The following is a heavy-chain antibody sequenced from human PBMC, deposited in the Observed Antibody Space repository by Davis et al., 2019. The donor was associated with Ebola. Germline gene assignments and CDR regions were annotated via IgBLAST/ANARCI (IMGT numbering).Heavy chain of an antibody. CDR1: GGSFSGYY. CDR3: ARLGFLGGQFDS. Sequence: MPSETLSLTCAVYGGSFSGYYWTWVRQPPGKGLEWVGGIHYSGSTNYSPSLKSRVTISVDTSKNQFSLMLTSVTAADTAVYYCARLGFLGGQFDSWGQGTLVTVSA. V-gene: IGHV4-59*08. CDR2: IHYSGST. J-gene: IGHJ4*02. D-gene: IGHD3-16*01.